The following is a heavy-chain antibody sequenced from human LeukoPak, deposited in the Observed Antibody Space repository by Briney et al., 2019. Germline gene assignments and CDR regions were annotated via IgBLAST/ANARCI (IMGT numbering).Heavy chain of an antibody. CDR2: ISGSGGST. CDR1: GFTFSSYA. D-gene: IGHD3-9*01. J-gene: IGHJ4*02. Sequence: PGGSLRLSCAASGFTFSSYAMSWVRQAPGKGLEWVSAISGSGGSTYYADSVKGRFTISRDNSKNTLYLQMNSLRAEDTAVYYCGKDGDVLRYFDWLLNHPSYYFDYWGQGTLVTVSS. V-gene: IGHV3-23*01. CDR3: GKDGDVLRYFDWLLNHPSYYFDY.